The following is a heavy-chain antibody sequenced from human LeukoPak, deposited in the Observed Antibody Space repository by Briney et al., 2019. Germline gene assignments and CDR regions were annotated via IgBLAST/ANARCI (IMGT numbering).Heavy chain of an antibody. V-gene: IGHV3-15*01. D-gene: IGHD4-17*01. CDR2: ITAGGAT. Sequence: GGSLRLSCVASGSTFSNAWMNWVRQAPGKGLEWLGRITAGGATDYAAPVKGRFTISRDNSENTLYLQVNNLRTEDTAVYYCTSNRIPSTAVTTWYWGQGTLVTVSS. CDR1: GSTFSNAW. J-gene: IGHJ4*02. CDR3: TSNRIPSTAVTTWY.